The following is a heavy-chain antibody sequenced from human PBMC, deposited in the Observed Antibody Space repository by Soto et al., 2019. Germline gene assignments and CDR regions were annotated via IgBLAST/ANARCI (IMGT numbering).Heavy chain of an antibody. CDR1: GGSISSSSYY. D-gene: IGHD3-22*01. CDR3: ARQGYDSSGYHYRWFDP. V-gene: IGHV4-39*01. Sequence: SETLSLTCTVSGGSISSSSYYWGWIRQPPGKGLEWIGSIYYSGSTYYNPSLKSRVTISVDTSKNQFSLKLSSVTAADTAVYYCARQGYDSSGYHYRWFDPWGQGTLVTVSS. CDR2: IYYSGST. J-gene: IGHJ5*02.